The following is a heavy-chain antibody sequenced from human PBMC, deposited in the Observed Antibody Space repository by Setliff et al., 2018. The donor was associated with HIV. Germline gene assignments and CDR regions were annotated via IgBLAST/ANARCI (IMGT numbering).Heavy chain of an antibody. V-gene: IGHV3-30*18. D-gene: IGHD3-10*01. CDR3: AKDQHYYASGSYDY. CDR1: GFTFSSYG. J-gene: IGHJ4*02. Sequence: GGSLRLSCAASGFTFSSYGMHWVRQAPGKGLEWVAVISKDGSNKYYADSVKGRFTISRDNSKNTLYLQMNSLRAEDTAVYYCAKDQHYYASGSYDYWGQGTLVTVSS. CDR2: ISKDGSNK.